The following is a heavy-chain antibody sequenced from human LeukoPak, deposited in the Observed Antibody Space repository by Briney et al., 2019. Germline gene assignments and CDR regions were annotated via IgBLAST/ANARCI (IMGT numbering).Heavy chain of an antibody. D-gene: IGHD6-13*01. CDR2: LYNTGNT. CDR3: ARLTPAAGRLYFVD. V-gene: IGHV3-53*01. Sequence: GGSLRLSCAASGFTVNSNYLSWVRQAPGKGLEWVSTLYNTGNTYHADSVKGRFSISRDNSKNTLFLQMNSLRAGDTAVYYCARLTPAAGRLYFVDWGPGTLVTVSS. CDR1: GFTVNSNY. J-gene: IGHJ4*02.